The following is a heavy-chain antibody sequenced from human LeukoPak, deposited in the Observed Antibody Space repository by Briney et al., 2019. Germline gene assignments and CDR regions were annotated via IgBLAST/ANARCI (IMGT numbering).Heavy chain of an antibody. CDR2: INHSGST. CDR3: ARVRRDGYNFAY. J-gene: IGHJ4*02. V-gene: IGHV4-34*01. CDR1: GGSFSGYY. D-gene: IGHD5-24*01. Sequence: SETLSLTCAVYGGSFSGYYWSWIRQPPGKGLEWIGEINHSGSTNYNPSLKSRVTISVDTSKNQFSLKLSSVTAADTAVYYCARVRRDGYNFAYWGQGTLVTVSS.